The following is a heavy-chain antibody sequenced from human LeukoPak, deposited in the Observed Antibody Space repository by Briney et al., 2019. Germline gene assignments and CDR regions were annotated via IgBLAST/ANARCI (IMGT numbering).Heavy chain of an antibody. V-gene: IGHV3-66*01. CDR3: ARGGTATAILS. J-gene: IGHJ4*02. CDR2: IYSGGST. CDR1: GFTVSSNY. Sequence: PGWSLRLSCAAPGFTVSSNYMSLVRQAPGKGLEWVSVIYSGGSTYYADSVNGRFTIPRDNSKNTLYLQSNSHRAEETALYYCARGGTATAILSWGQGTLVTVSS. D-gene: IGHD2-2*02.